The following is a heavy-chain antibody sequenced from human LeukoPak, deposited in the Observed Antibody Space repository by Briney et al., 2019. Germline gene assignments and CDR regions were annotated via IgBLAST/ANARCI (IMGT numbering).Heavy chain of an antibody. CDR3: ARGYNYGDY. CDR1: GYSFTSYY. Sequence: ASVKVSCKASGYSFTSYYIHWVRQASGQGLEWMGIINPTSGSTSYAQKFQGRVTMTRDTSTSTVYMELSSLRSEDTAVYYCARGYNYGDYWGQGTLVTVSS. CDR2: INPTSGST. V-gene: IGHV1-46*01. D-gene: IGHD5-18*01. J-gene: IGHJ4*02.